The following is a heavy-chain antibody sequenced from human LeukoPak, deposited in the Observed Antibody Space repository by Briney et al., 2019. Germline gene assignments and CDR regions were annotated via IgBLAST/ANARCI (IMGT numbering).Heavy chain of an antibody. D-gene: IGHD4-17*01. CDR1: GGSISSSSYY. V-gene: IGHV4-39*01. CDR3: ARHTSAYDGDYGNFDY. Sequence: PSETLSLTCTVSGGSISSSSYYWGWIRQPPGKGLEWIGSIYYSGSTYYNPSLKSRVTISVDTSKNQFSLKLSSVTAADTAVYYCARHTSAYDGDYGNFDYWGQGTLVTVSS. CDR2: IYYSGST. J-gene: IGHJ4*02.